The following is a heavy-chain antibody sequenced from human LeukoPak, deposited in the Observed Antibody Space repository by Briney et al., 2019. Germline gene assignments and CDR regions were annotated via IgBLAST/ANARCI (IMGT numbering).Heavy chain of an antibody. V-gene: IGHV1-2*02. Sequence: ALVKVSCKASGHTFTGSYMHWVRQAPGQGLEWMGWINPNGGGTNYAQKFQVRVTITRDTSISTAYMELSRLRSDDTAVYYCARGVLRYFHLLPEGGWGQGTLVTVSS. CDR2: INPNGGGT. CDR1: GHTFTGSY. J-gene: IGHJ4*02. CDR3: ARGVLRYFHLLPEGG. D-gene: IGHD3-9*01.